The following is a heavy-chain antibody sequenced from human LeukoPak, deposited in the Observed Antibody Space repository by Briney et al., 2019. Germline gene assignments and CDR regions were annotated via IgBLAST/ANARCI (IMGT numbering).Heavy chain of an antibody. Sequence: GGSLRLSCAASGFTFSNYAMNWVRQAPGKGLEWVSAIRGSGDRANYADSVKGRFTISRDNFKNMLYLQMNSLRADDTAVYYCAKDLTVTTIGAFHFWGQGTLVTLSS. J-gene: IGHJ1*01. CDR2: IRGSGDRA. D-gene: IGHD4-17*01. CDR1: GFTFSNYA. V-gene: IGHV3-23*01. CDR3: AKDLTVTTIGAFHF.